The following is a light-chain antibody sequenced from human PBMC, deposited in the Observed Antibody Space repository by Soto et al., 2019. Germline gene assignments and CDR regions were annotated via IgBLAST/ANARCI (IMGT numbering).Light chain of an antibody. J-gene: IGKJ1*01. CDR2: GDS. CDR1: QSITSTY. CDR3: QQYGNSPRT. V-gene: IGKV3-20*01. Sequence: EIVLTQSPATLSLSPGDSATLSCRDSQSITSTYLAWYQQKTGQAPRILIFGDSSRATGIPDRLSGSGSGTDLNLTISRLEPEDFAVYYCQQYGNSPRTCGHGTKVDIK.